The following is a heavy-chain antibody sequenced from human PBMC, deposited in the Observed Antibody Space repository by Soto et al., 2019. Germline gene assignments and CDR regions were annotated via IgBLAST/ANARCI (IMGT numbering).Heavy chain of an antibody. CDR2: IYYSGST. V-gene: IGHV4-59*08. CDR3: ARLAYYDYVWGSYRLNWFDP. CDR1: GGSISSYY. J-gene: IGHJ5*02. D-gene: IGHD3-16*02. Sequence: SETLSLTCTVSGGSISSYYWSWIRQPPGKGLEWIGYIYYSGSTNYNPSLKSRVTISVDTSKNQFSLKLSSVTAADTAVYYCARLAYYDYVWGSYRLNWFDPWGRGTLVTVSS.